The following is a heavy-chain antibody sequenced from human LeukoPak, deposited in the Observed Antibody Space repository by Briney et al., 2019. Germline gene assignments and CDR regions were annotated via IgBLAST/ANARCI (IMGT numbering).Heavy chain of an antibody. Sequence: GESLKISCKGSGYSFTSYWIGWVRQMPGQGLEWMGIIYPGDSDTRYSPSFQGQVTISADKSISTAYLQWRSLKASDTAMYYCARTIAVAGTYGGTYGMDVWGQGTTVTVSS. V-gene: IGHV5-51*01. J-gene: IGHJ6*02. D-gene: IGHD6-19*01. CDR3: ARTIAVAGTYGGTYGMDV. CDR2: IYPGDSDT. CDR1: GYSFTSYW.